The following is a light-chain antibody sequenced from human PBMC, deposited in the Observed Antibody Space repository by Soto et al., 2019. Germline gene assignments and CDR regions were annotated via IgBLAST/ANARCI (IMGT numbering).Light chain of an antibody. CDR2: LNSDGSH. CDR3: QTWGTGIQL. CDR1: SGHSSYA. V-gene: IGLV4-69*01. Sequence: QSVLTQSPSASASLGASVKLTCTLSSGHSSYAIAWHQQQPEKGPRYLMKLNSDGSHSKGDGIPDRFSGSSSGADRYLTISSLQSEYEADYYCQTWGTGIQLFGGGTKLTVL. J-gene: IGLJ2*01.